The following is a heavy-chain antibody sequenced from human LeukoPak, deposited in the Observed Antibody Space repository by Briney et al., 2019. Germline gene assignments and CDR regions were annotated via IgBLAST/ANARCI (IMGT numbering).Heavy chain of an antibody. Sequence: ASVKVSCKASGYTFTGYYIHWVRQAPGQGLEWMGWINPNGGGTNYAQKFQGRVTMTRDTSISTAYMELSRLTSDDTAVYSYARAWGRHSGYPDYWGQGTLVTVSS. J-gene: IGHJ4*02. CDR2: INPNGGGT. D-gene: IGHD3-22*01. V-gene: IGHV1-2*02. CDR3: ARAWGRHSGYPDY. CDR1: GYTFTGYY.